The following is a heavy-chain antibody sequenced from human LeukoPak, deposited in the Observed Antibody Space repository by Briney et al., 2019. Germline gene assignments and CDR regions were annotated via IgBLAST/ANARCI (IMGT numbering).Heavy chain of an antibody. J-gene: IGHJ6*02. V-gene: IGHV4-59*08. CDR3: ARAPYYHYGMDV. CDR1: GGSISSYY. CDR2: IYYSGST. Sequence: SETLSLTCTVSGGSISSYYWSWIRQPPGKGLEWIGYIYYSGSTYYNPSLKSRVTISVDTSKNQFSLKLSSVTAADTAVYYCARAPYYHYGMDVWGQGTTVTVSS.